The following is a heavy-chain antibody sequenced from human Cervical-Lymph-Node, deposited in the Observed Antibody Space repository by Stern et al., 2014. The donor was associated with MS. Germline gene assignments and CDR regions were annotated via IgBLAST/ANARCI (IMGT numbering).Heavy chain of an antibody. CDR3: ASAYSSSHYYFDY. CDR2: IWYDGSTL. J-gene: IGHJ4*02. D-gene: IGHD6-13*01. CDR1: GFSFSRYA. V-gene: IGHV3-33*01. Sequence: MQLVESGGGVVQPGRSLRLSCAASGFSFSRYAMHWVRQAPGKGLEWVALIWYDGSTLSYADSVTGRFPISRDNFKNTLYLQMNSLRADATAVYYCASAYSSSHYYFDYWGQGTLVTVSS.